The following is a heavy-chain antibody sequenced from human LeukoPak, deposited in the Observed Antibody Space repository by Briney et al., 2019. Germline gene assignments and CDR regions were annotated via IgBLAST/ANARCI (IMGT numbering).Heavy chain of an antibody. CDR2: IKSKTDGGTT. CDR1: GFTFRNAS. J-gene: IGHJ4*02. D-gene: IGHD3-22*01. Sequence: PGGSLRLSCAASGFTFRNASMSWVRQAPGKGLEWVGRIKSKTDGGTTDYAAPVKGRFTISRDDSKNTLYLQMNSLKTEDTAVYYCTTGKYYYDSSGYYYYFDYWGQGTLVTVSS. V-gene: IGHV3-15*01. CDR3: TTGKYYYDSSGYYYYFDY.